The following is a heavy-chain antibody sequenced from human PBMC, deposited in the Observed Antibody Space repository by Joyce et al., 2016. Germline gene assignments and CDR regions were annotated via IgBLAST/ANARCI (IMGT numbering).Heavy chain of an antibody. D-gene: IGHD1-26*01. CDR2: IHSGGGT. V-gene: IGHV3-53*01. J-gene: IGHJ4*02. CDR3: ARDVRNSGSLGY. CDR1: GFNVKTTY. Sequence: EVQLVESGGGLIQPGGSLRLSCTAAGFNVKTTYMSWVRQAPGKGLEWVSIIHSGGGTYYADSVRGRFTISRDTPYNIVSLQMNSLRAEDTAIYYCARDVRNSGSLGYWGQGTLVTVSS.